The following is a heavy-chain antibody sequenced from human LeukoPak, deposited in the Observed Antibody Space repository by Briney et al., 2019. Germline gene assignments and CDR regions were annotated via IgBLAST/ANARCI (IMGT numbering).Heavy chain of an antibody. CDR3: ARDNYAGANWFDP. CDR1: GGTFSSYA. V-gene: IGHV1-69*05. D-gene: IGHD1-7*01. Sequence: GASVNLSCTASGGTFSSYAISWVRQPPGQGHEWVGGSIAIFGSANYSQKCRGRVTRDTDKSTSSAYMELSSLRSEDADVYDRARDNYAGANWFDPWGQGTLVTVSS. J-gene: IGHJ5*02. CDR2: SIAIFGSA.